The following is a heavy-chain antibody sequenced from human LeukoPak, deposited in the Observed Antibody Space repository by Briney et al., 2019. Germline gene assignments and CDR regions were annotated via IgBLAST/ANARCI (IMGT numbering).Heavy chain of an antibody. CDR2: ISWNSGSI. CDR3: AREKASTTGTTDYDY. Sequence: HPGRSLRLSCAASGFTFDDYAMHWVRQAPGNGLEWVSGISWNSGSIGYADSVKGRFTISRDNAKNSLYLQMNSLRAGDTAVYYCAREKASTTGTTDYDYWGQGTLVTVSS. D-gene: IGHD1-1*01. V-gene: IGHV3-9*01. J-gene: IGHJ4*02. CDR1: GFTFDDYA.